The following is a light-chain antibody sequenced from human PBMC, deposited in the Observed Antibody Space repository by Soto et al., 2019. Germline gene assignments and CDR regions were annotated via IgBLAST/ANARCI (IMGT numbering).Light chain of an antibody. CDR3: QQRSSWPLT. CDR2: GAS. Sequence: EIVLTQSPGTLSLSPGERATLSCRASQSVSNNYLAWYQQKPGQAPRLLIYGASNRATGIPDRFSGSGSGTDLTLTISSLETEDFAVYYCQQRSSWPLTFGGGTKVDIK. V-gene: IGKV3D-20*02. J-gene: IGKJ4*01. CDR1: QSVSNNY.